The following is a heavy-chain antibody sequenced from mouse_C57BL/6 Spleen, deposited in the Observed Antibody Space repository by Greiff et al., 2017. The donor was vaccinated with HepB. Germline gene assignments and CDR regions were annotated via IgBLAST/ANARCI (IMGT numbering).Heavy chain of an antibody. CDR3: ASSSFSLISYDAIAY. J-gene: IGHJ4*01. CDR1: GFTFSDYG. V-gene: IGHV5-17*01. D-gene: IGHD1-1*01. Sequence: EVKLMESGGGLVKPGGSLKLSCAASGFTFSDYGMHWVRQAPEKGLEWVAYISSGSSTIYYADTVKGRFTISRDNAKNTLFLQMTSLRSEAPAMYYCASSSFSLISYDAIAYSSQGTSVTVSS. CDR2: ISSGSSTI.